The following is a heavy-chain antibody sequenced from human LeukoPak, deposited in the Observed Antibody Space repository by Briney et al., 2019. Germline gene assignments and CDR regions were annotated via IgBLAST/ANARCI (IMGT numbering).Heavy chain of an antibody. J-gene: IGHJ6*02. Sequence: GSLRLSCAASGFTFTSYSMNWVRQPPGKGLEWIGSIYYSGSTYYNPSLKSRVTISVDTSKNQFSLKLSSVTAADTAVYYCARQVQWTRYYYYGMDVWGQGTTVTVSS. CDR1: GFTFTSYS. D-gene: IGHD6-19*01. CDR3: ARQVQWTRYYYYGMDV. CDR2: IYYSGST. V-gene: IGHV4-39*01.